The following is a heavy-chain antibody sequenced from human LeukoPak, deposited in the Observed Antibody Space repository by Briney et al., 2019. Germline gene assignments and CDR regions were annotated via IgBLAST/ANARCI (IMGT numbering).Heavy chain of an antibody. Sequence: GGSLRLSCADSGFTFSSYEMNLVRQAPGKGLEWVSYISTGGSTIYYADSVKGRFTISRDNAKNSLYLQMNSLRAEDTAIYYCASSGYNYGFDYWGQGTLVTVSS. CDR2: ISTGGSTI. CDR3: ASSGYNYGFDY. CDR1: GFTFSSYE. D-gene: IGHD5-24*01. V-gene: IGHV3-48*03. J-gene: IGHJ4*02.